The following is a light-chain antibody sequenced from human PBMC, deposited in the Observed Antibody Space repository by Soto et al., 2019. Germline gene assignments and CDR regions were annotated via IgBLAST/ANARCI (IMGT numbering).Light chain of an antibody. CDR2: DVT. V-gene: IGLV2-11*01. CDR1: SSDVGRYDY. J-gene: IGLJ1*01. CDR3: CSFAGSYSYV. Sequence: QSVLTQPRSVSASPGQSVTISCTGTSSDVGRYDYVSWYQQHPGKAPKLIVYDVTERPSGVPDRFSGSKSGNTASLNISGLQAEDEADYSCCSFAGSYSYVFGTGTKVTVL.